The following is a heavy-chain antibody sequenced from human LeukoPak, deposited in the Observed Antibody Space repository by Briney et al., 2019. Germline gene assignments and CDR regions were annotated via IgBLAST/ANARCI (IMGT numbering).Heavy chain of an antibody. D-gene: IGHD3-22*01. CDR1: GYTFTGYY. CDR3: ARGGYYYDSSSYILPDGY. Sequence: ASVKVSCKASGYTFTGYYMHWVRQAPGQGLEWMGRINPNSGGTNYAQKFQGRVTMTRDTSISTAYMELSRLRSDDTAVYYCARGGYYYDSSSYILPDGYWGQGTLVTVSS. CDR2: INPNSGGT. J-gene: IGHJ4*02. V-gene: IGHV1-2*06.